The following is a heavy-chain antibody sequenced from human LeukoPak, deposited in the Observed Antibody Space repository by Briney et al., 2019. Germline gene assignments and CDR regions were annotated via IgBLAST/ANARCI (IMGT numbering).Heavy chain of an antibody. CDR3: AKKLPDASSYFDF. CDR1: GLTLSNYD. V-gene: IGHV3-23*01. J-gene: IGHJ4*02. CDR2: IGSGGYR. D-gene: IGHD6-6*01. Sequence: PGGSLRLSCVASGLTLSNYDTTWVRQAPGKGLEYVSSIGSGGYRFYGGSVKGRFSISRDNSRNTVYLQMSSLRGEDTAIYFCAKKLPDASSYFDFWGQGILVTVSS.